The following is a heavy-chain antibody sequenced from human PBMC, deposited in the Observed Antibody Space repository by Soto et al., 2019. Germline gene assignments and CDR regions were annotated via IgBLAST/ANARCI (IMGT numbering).Heavy chain of an antibody. J-gene: IGHJ4*02. V-gene: IGHV1-3*01. CDR1: GYTFTSYA. CDR3: ARIPTYSQNYFDY. D-gene: IGHD2-21*01. Sequence: ASVKVSCKASGYTFTSYAMHWVRQAPGQRLEWMGWINAGNGNTKYSQKFQGRVTITRDTSASTAYMELSSLRSEDTAVYYCARIPTYSQNYFDYWGQGTLVTVSS. CDR2: INAGNGNT.